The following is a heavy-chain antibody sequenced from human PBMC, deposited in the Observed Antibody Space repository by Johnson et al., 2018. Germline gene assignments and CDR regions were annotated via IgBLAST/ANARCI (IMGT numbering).Heavy chain of an antibody. CDR1: GFTFSSYW. D-gene: IGHD6-19*01. Sequence: VQLVESGGGLVQPGGSLRLSCAASGFTFSSYWMHWVRQAPGKGLVWVSRINSDGSSTSYADSVKGRFTISRDNAKNTLYLRRNSLRAEDTAVYFCARGPGLATLDYYYYMDGWGKGTTVTVSS. CDR2: INSDGSST. J-gene: IGHJ6*03. CDR3: ARGPGLATLDYYYYMDG. V-gene: IGHV3-74*02.